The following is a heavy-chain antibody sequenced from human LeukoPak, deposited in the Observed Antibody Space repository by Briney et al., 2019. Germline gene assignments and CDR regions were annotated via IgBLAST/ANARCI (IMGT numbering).Heavy chain of an antibody. D-gene: IGHD4-17*01. V-gene: IGHV3-23*01. CDR2: ISCSGDNT. CDR1: GFTFSSYA. J-gene: IGHJ4*02. CDR3: AKGRGTAVTSAANY. Sequence: PGGSPRLSCAASGFTFSSYAMSWVRQAPGKGLEWVSSISCSGDNTYYADSVKDQFSISRDNSKTTVSLQMNSLRAEDTAVYYCAKGRGTAVTSAANYWGQGTLVTVSS.